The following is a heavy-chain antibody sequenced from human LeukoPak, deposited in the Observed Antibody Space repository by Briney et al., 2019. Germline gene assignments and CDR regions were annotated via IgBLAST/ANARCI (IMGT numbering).Heavy chain of an antibody. D-gene: IGHD4-17*01. CDR2: IYTSGST. CDR1: GGSISSYY. J-gene: IGHJ4*02. Sequence: SETLSLTCTVSGGSISSYYWSWIRQPPGKGLEWIGYIYTSGSTNYNPSLKSRVTISVDTSKNQFSLKLSSVTAADTAVYYCARHSSMTTVTFDYWGQGTLVFVSS. CDR3: ARHSSMTTVTFDY. V-gene: IGHV4-4*09.